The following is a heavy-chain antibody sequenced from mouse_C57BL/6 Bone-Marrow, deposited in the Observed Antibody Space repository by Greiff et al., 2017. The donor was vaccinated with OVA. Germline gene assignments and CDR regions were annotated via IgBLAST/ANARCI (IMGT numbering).Heavy chain of an antibody. V-gene: IGHV1-74*01. CDR1: GYTFTSYW. CDR3: AIEVLLRYCYAMDY. CDR2: IHPSDSDT. D-gene: IGHD1-1*01. J-gene: IGHJ4*01. Sequence: QVQLQQPGAELVKPGASVKVSCKASGYTFTSYWMHWVKQRPGQGLEWIGRIHPSDSDTNSNQKFKGKATLTVDKSSSTAYMQLSSLTSEDSAVDYCAIEVLLRYCYAMDYWGQGTSVTVSS.